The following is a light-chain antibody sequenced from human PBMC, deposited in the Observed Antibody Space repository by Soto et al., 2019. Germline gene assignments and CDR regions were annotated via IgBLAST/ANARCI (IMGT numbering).Light chain of an antibody. J-gene: IGLJ2*01. CDR2: DVN. Sequence: QSPLTQPRSVSGSPGQSVTLSCTGTSSDVGGYHYVSWYQHHPGKAPKIIIYDVNKRPSGVPDRFSGSKSGNTASLTISGLQTEDEADYYCCSYAGSYTLVFGGGTKVTVL. V-gene: IGLV2-11*01. CDR1: SSDVGGYHY. CDR3: CSYAGSYTLV.